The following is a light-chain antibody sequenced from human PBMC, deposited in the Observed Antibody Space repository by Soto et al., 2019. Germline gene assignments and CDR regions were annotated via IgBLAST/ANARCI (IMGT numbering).Light chain of an antibody. Sequence: QSVLTQPPSVSGAPGHSVTISCAGSSSNIGANYAVHWYQQLPGTAPKLLIYDYNKRPSGVPDRFSGSKSGTSASLAITGLQAEDEADYYCQSYDSSLTGWVFGTGTKVTVL. J-gene: IGLJ1*01. V-gene: IGLV1-40*01. CDR3: QSYDSSLTGWV. CDR1: SSNIGANYA. CDR2: DYN.